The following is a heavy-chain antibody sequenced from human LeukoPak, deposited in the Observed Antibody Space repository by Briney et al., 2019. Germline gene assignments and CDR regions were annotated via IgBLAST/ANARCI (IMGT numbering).Heavy chain of an antibody. CDR3: ASPAAGTNSDY. J-gene: IGHJ4*02. D-gene: IGHD6-13*01. V-gene: IGHV3-53*01. Sequence: GGSLRLSCAASGLTVSSNYMTWVRQAPGKGLEWVSIIKSGGSTYYADSVKGRFTISRDNAKNSLYLQMNSLRAEDTAVYYCASPAAGTNSDYWGQGTLVTVSS. CDR2: IKSGGST. CDR1: GLTVSSNY.